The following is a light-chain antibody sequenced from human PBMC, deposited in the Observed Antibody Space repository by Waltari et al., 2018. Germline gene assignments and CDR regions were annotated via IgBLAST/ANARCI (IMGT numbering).Light chain of an antibody. CDR2: DVF. J-gene: IGLJ2*01. CDR3: SSYTSSSTVV. CDR1: SSDVGDYNY. Sequence: QSALTQPASVSGSPGQSITISCTGTSSDVGDYNYVSWYQQHPGKAPKLMIYDVFNPPSRVSNRVSGAKSGNTASLTIAGLQAEDECDYYCSSYTSSSTVVFGGGTKLTVL. V-gene: IGLV2-14*03.